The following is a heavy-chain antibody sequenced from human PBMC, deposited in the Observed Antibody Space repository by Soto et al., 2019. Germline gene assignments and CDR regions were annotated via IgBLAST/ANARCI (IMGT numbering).Heavy chain of an antibody. CDR3: ARDGPTGYMVNDAFDI. Sequence: QVQLVQSGAEVKKPGSSVKVSCKASGGTFSSYTISWVRQAPGQGLEWMGRIIPILGIANYAQKFQGRVTITXXKXTXXAYMELSSLRSEDTAVYYCARDGPTGYMVNDAFDIWGQGTMVTVSS. CDR1: GGTFSSYT. V-gene: IGHV1-69*08. D-gene: IGHD5-12*01. J-gene: IGHJ3*02. CDR2: IIPILGIA.